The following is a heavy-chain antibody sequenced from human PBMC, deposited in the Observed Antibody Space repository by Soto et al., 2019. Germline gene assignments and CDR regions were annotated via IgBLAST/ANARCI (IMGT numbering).Heavy chain of an antibody. V-gene: IGHV3-33*01. CDR3: ARGPEYYPTAAWFDP. CDR1: GFTFSSYG. D-gene: IGHD1-26*01. Sequence: QVQLVESGGGVVQPGRSLRLSCAASGFTFSSYGMHWVRQAPGKGLEWVAVIWYDGSNKYYADSVKGRFTISRDNSKNTLYLQMNSLRAEDTAVYYCARGPEYYPTAAWFDPWGQGTLVTVSS. J-gene: IGHJ5*02. CDR2: IWYDGSNK.